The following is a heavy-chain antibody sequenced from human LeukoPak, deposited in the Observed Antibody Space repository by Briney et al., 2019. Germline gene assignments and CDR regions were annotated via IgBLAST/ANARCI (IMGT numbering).Heavy chain of an antibody. CDR1: GYTFTGYY. D-gene: IGHD3-9*01. CDR2: INPNSGGT. J-gene: IGHJ3*02. V-gene: IGHV1-2*02. CDR3: ARDREGYYDILTGYYGVGAFDI. Sequence: AASVKVSCKASGYTFTGYYMHWVRQAPGQGLEWMGWINPNSGGTNYAQKFQGRVTMTRDTSISTAYMELSRLRSDDTAVYYCARDREGYYDILTGYYGVGAFDIWGQGTVVTVSS.